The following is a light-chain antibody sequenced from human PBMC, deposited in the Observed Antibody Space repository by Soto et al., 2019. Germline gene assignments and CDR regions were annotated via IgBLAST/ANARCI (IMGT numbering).Light chain of an antibody. V-gene: IGKV3-20*01. Sequence: IVFTQCRATLSLYTGDRATLSCRASQSVRSYLAWYQRKPGQAPRLLIYATSSRAPGIPDRFSGSGSGTDFTLTIYRLEPEDFAVYYCQQYVSSLWTFGQGTKV. CDR3: QQYVSSLWT. J-gene: IGKJ1*01. CDR2: ATS. CDR1: QSVRSY.